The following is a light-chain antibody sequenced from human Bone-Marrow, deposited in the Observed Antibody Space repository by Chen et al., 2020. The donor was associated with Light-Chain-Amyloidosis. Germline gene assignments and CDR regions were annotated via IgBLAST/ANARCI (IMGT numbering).Light chain of an antibody. J-gene: IGLJ3*02. CDR2: DVS. CDR3: SSYTTSSTRV. CDR1: SSDVGGYNF. Sequence: QSALTQPASVSGSPGQSITISCTGTSSDVGGYNFVSWYQQHPGKAPKLMIYDVSHRPSGVANRFSGSKSGKTASLTISGLQAEDEADYYCSSYTTSSTRVFGGGNKLTVL. V-gene: IGLV2-14*01.